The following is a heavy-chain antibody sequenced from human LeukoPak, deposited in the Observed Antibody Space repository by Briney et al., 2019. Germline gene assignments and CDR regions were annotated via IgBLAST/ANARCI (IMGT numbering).Heavy chain of an antibody. CDR3: ARAEIAARTKYFQH. CDR1: GYTFTGYY. Sequence: ASVKVSCKASGYTFTGYYMHWVRQAPGQGLEWMGWINPNSGGTNYAQKFQGRVTMTRDTSINTAYMELSRLRSDDTAVYYCARAEIAARTKYFQHWGQGTLVTVSS. D-gene: IGHD6-6*01. V-gene: IGHV1-2*02. CDR2: INPNSGGT. J-gene: IGHJ1*01.